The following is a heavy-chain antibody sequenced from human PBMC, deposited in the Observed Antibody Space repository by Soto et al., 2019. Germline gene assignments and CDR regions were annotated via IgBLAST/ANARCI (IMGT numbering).Heavy chain of an antibody. CDR1: GGTFNNYV. J-gene: IGHJ4*02. V-gene: IGHV1-69*06. Sequence: QVQLVQSGAEVKKPGSSVKVSCKASGGTFNNYVVNWVRQAPGQGLEWMGGILPIFATANYAQKFQGRVTITADKSTSTAYMELNSLRSEDTAVYYCAGRCDSTTCLGPFDYWGQGTLVTVAS. CDR3: AGRCDSTTCLGPFDY. CDR2: ILPIFATA. D-gene: IGHD2-2*01.